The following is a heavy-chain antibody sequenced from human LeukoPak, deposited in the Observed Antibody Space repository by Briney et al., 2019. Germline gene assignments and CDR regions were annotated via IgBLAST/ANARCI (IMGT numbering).Heavy chain of an antibody. J-gene: IGHJ4*02. V-gene: IGHV4-30-4*01. CDR1: GDSISSGDYY. Sequence: SQTLSLTCTVSGDSISSGDYYWSWIRQPPGKGLEWIGYIYYSGSTYYNPSLKSRVTISVDTSKNQFSLKLSSVTAADTAVYYCARGGRWLQFNYWGQGTLVTVSS. CDR3: ARGGRWLQFNY. D-gene: IGHD5-24*01. CDR2: IYYSGST.